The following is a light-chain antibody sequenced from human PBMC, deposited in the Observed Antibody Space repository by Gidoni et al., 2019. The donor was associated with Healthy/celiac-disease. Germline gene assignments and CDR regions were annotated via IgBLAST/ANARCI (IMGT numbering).Light chain of an antibody. CDR3: AAWDDSLNGPV. V-gene: IGLV1-44*01. CDR2: PNN. J-gene: IGLJ3*02. CDR1: SSNIGSNT. Sequence: QSVLTQPPSASGTPGQRVTISCSGSSSNIGSNTVNWYQQLPGTAPKLLIYPNNQPPSGVPDRFSGSKSGTSASLAISGLQSEDEADYYCAAWDDSLNGPVFGGGTKLTVL.